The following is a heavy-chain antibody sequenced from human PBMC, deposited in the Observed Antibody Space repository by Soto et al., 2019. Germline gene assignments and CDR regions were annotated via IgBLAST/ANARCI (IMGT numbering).Heavy chain of an antibody. CDR2: INHSGST. J-gene: IGHJ5*02. D-gene: IGHD3-3*01. V-gene: IGHV4-34*01. Sequence: PSETLSLTCAVYGGSFSGYYWSWIRQPPGKGLEWIGEINHSGSTNYNPSLKSRVTISVDTSKNQFSLKLSSVTAADTAVYYCARGRGAYYDFWSGYYKGWFDPWGQGTLVTVSS. CDR3: ARGRGAYYDFWSGYYKGWFDP. CDR1: GGSFSGYY.